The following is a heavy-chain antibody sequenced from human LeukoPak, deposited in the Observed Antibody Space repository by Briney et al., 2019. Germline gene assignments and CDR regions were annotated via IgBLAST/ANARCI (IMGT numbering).Heavy chain of an antibody. CDR1: GFTVSNNY. J-gene: IGHJ4*02. D-gene: IGHD2-21*02. Sequence: GGSLRLSCAASGFTVSNNYMSWVRQAPGKGLEWVAVISYDGSNKYYADSVKGRFTISRDNSKNTLYLQMNSLRAEDTAVYYCAKLAYCGGDCQNYFDYWGQGTLVTVSS. V-gene: IGHV3-30*18. CDR2: ISYDGSNK. CDR3: AKLAYCGGDCQNYFDY.